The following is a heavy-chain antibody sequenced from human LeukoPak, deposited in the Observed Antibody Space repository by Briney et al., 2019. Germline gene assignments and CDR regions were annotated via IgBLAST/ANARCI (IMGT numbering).Heavy chain of an antibody. CDR3: ASTTMTDYGMDV. CDR2: INHSGST. CDR1: GGSFSGYY. J-gene: IGHJ6*02. V-gene: IGHV4-34*01. D-gene: IGHD5-18*01. Sequence: SETLSLTCAVYGGSFSGYYWSWIRQPPGKGLEWIGEINHSGSTNYNPSLKSRVTISVDTSKNQFSLKLSSVTAADTAVYYCASTTMTDYGMDVWGQGTTVTVSS.